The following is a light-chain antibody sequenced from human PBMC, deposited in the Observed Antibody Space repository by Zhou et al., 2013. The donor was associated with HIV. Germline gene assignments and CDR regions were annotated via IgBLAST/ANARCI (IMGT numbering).Light chain of an antibody. CDR1: QNIPY. CDR3: QQYGSSPT. CDR2: GAS. J-gene: IGKJ1*01. V-gene: IGKV3-20*01. Sequence: EIVLTQSPVTLSLSPGERATLSCRASQNIPYLAWYQQRSGQAPRLLMYGASNRAAGIPDRFSGSGSGTDFTLTITRLEPEDFAVYYCQQYGSSPTFGQGTKVEIK.